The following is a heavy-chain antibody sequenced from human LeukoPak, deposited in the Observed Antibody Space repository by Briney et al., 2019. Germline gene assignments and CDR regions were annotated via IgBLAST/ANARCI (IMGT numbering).Heavy chain of an antibody. J-gene: IGHJ4*02. CDR2: IYYSGST. CDR1: GGSISSSSYY. Sequence: PSETLSLTCTVSGGSISSSSYYWGWIRQPPGKGLEWIGSIYYSGSTYYNPSPKSRVTISVDTSKNQFSLKLSSVTAADTAVYYCARLRSSWPKLIDYWGQGTLVTVSS. V-gene: IGHV4-39*01. CDR3: ARLRSSWPKLIDY. D-gene: IGHD6-13*01.